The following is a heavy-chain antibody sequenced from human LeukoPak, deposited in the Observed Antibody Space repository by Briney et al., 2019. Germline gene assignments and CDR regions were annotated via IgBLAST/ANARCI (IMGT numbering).Heavy chain of an antibody. CDR1: GGSISSTNW. J-gene: IGHJ4*02. CDR2: IFHSGGT. V-gene: IGHV4-4*02. D-gene: IGHD1-26*01. Sequence: SGTLSLTCAVSGGSISSTNWWSWVRQPPGKGLEWIGEIFHSGGTNYNPSLKSRVTISVDTSKNQFSLKLSSVTAADTAVYYCARGDSVGPTRAVFDYWGQGTLVTVSS. CDR3: ARGDSVGPTRAVFDY.